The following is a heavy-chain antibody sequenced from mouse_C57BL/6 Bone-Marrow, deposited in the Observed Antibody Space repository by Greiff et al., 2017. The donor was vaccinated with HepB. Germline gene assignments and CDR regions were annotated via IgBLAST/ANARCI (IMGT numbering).Heavy chain of an antibody. Sequence: DVQLVESGGGLVQPGGSLSLSCAASGFTFTDYYMSWVRQPPGKALEWLGFIRNKANGYTTEYSASVKGRFTISRDNSQSILYLQMNALRAEDSATYYCARYGDYSFAYWGQGTLVTVSA. CDR3: ARYGDYSFAY. CDR2: IRNKANGYTT. V-gene: IGHV7-3*01. J-gene: IGHJ3*01. D-gene: IGHD1-1*01. CDR1: GFTFTDYY.